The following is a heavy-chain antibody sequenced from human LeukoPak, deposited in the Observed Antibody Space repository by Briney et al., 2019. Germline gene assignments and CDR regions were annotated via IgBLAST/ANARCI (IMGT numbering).Heavy chain of an antibody. CDR1: GGSISSGGYY. J-gene: IGHJ6*02. V-gene: IGHV4-31*03. Sequence: SQTLSLTCTVSGGSISSGGYYWSWIRQRQGKGLEWIGYIYYSGSTYYNPSLKRRIIISVDNSKNQFSLKLSSVTAADTAVYYCARARAVADYYYYYGMDVWGQGTTVTVSS. D-gene: IGHD6-19*01. CDR2: IYYSGST. CDR3: ARARAVADYYYYYGMDV.